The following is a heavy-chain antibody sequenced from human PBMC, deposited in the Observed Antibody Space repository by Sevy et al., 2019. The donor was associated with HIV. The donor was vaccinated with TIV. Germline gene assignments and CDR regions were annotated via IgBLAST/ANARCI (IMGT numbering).Heavy chain of an antibody. J-gene: IGHJ4*02. D-gene: IGHD3-22*01. V-gene: IGHV3-23*01. Sequence: GGSRRLSCAASGFTFSRYAMNWVRQAPGKGLEWVSGISGSGGSGDKTNYADSVKGRLTISRDNSKNSLYLQLNSLRAGDTVIYYCARKYDSSGYFDYWGQGTLVTVSS. CDR1: GFTFSRYA. CDR3: ARKYDSSGYFDY. CDR2: ISGSGGSGDKT.